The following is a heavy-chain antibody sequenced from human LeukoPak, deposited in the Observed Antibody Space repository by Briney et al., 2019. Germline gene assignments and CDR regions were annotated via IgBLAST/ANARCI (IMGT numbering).Heavy chain of an antibody. CDR2: ISSSSSTI. Sequence: PGGSLRLSCAASGFTFSSYWMHWVRQAPGKGLEWVSYISSSSSTIYYADSVKGRFTISRDNAKNSLYLQMNSLRAEDTAVYYCARIVLSHYDYWGQGTLVTVSS. D-gene: IGHD3-22*01. J-gene: IGHJ4*02. V-gene: IGHV3-48*04. CDR1: GFTFSSYW. CDR3: ARIVLSHYDY.